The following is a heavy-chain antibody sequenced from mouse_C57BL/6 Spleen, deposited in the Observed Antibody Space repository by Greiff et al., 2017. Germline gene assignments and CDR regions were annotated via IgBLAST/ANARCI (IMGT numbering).Heavy chain of an antibody. V-gene: IGHV5-16*01. D-gene: IGHD1-1*01. Sequence: EVKLMESEGGLVQPGSSMKLSCTASGFTFSDYYMAWVRQVPEKGLEWVANINYDGSSTYYLDSLKCRFIISRDNAENILYLQMSSLKSEDTATYYGARDRGTTVPYAMDYWGQGTSVTVSA. J-gene: IGHJ4*01. CDR3: ARDRGTTVPYAMDY. CDR2: INYDGSST. CDR1: GFTFSDYY.